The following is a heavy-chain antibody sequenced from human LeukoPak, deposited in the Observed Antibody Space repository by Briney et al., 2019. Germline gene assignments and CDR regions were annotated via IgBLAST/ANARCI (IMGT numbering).Heavy chain of an antibody. D-gene: IGHD5-18*01. V-gene: IGHV4-39*01. Sequence: SETLSLTCTVSGGSTSSSSFYWGWIRQPPGKGLECIGRISYSGRTYYNPSLQSRVTISVDTSNNQFSRRLSSVTAADTAVYYCARHRGKYSPHDAFDIWGQGTMVTVSS. CDR3: ARHRGKYSPHDAFDI. CDR2: ISYSGRT. J-gene: IGHJ3*02. CDR1: GGSTSSSSFY.